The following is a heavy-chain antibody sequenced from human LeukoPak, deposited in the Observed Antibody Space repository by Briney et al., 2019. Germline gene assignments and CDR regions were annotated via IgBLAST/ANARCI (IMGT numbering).Heavy chain of an antibody. Sequence: SETLFLTCTVSGGSISSSSYYWGWIRQPPGKGLEWIGSIYYSGSTYYNPSLKSRVTISVDTSKNQFSLKLSSVTAADTAVYYCARPPVWGQGTTVTVSS. V-gene: IGHV4-39*01. CDR1: GGSISSSSYY. CDR3: ARPPV. J-gene: IGHJ6*02. CDR2: IYYSGST.